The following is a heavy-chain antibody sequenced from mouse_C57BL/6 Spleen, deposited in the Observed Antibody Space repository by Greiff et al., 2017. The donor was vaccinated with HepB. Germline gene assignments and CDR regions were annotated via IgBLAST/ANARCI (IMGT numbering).Heavy chain of an antibody. D-gene: IGHD1-1*01. J-gene: IGHJ1*03. CDR3: ARFITTVPLLYFEV. V-gene: IGHV3-6*01. CDR1: GYSITSGYY. CDR2: ISYDGSN. Sequence: EVKVEESGPGLVKPSQSLSLTCSVTGYSITSGYYWNWIRQFPGNKLEWMGYISYDGSNNYNPSLKIRISITRDTSKNQFFLKLNSVTTEDTATYYCARFITTVPLLYFEVWGTGTTVTVSS.